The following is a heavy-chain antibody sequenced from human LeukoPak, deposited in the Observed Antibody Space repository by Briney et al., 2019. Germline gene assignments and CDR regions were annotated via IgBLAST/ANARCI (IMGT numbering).Heavy chain of an antibody. Sequence: PGGSLRLSCAASGFTFHNYNMHWVRQAPGKGLEWVSLISWNGGGTYYADSVTGRFTISRDNSKNSLYLQMNSLRTEDTALYYCAKGPQHSSGWHTFDYWGQGTLVTVSS. CDR1: GFTFHNYN. CDR2: ISWNGGGT. V-gene: IGHV3-43*01. CDR3: AKGPQHSSGWHTFDY. D-gene: IGHD6-19*01. J-gene: IGHJ4*02.